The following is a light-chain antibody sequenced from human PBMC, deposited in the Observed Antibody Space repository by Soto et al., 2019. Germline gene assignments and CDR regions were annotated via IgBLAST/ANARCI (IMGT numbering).Light chain of an antibody. CDR2: GNS. Sequence: QSVLTQPPSVSGAPGQRVTISCTGSSSKIGAGYDVHWYQQLPGTAPKLLIFGNSNRPSGVPDRFSGSKSGTSASLAITGLQAEDEADDYCQSFDRSLSGRVFGGETKLTVL. CDR3: QSFDRSLSGRV. V-gene: IGLV1-40*01. J-gene: IGLJ3*02. CDR1: SSKIGAGYD.